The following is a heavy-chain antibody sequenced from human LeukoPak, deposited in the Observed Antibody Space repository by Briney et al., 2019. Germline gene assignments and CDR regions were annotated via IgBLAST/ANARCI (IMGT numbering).Heavy chain of an antibody. CDR2: ISAYNGNT. CDR1: GYTFTGYY. CDR3: ARETPPYYDILTGPTPYYYYGMDV. Sequence: ASVKVSCKASGYTFTGYYMHWVRQAPGQGLEWMGWISAYNGNTNYAQKFQGWVTMTRDTSISTAYMELSRLRSDDTAVYYCARETPPYYDILTGPTPYYYYGMDVWGQGTTVTVSS. V-gene: IGHV1-2*04. D-gene: IGHD3-9*01. J-gene: IGHJ6*02.